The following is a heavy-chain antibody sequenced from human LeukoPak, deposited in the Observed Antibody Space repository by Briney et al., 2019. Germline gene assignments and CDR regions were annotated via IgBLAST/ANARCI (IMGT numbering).Heavy chain of an antibody. V-gene: IGHV3-30*03. CDR1: GFTFSNYG. D-gene: IGHD3-22*01. CDR3: ARGMYYYDSSDIGGGYYFDY. Sequence: GGSLRLSCAASGFTFSNYGMHWVRQAPGKGLEWVAVISYHGSNKYYADSVKGRFTISRDNSKKTVFLQMNSLRAEDTAVYYCARGMYYYDSSDIGGGYYFDYWGQGTLVTVSS. CDR2: ISYHGSNK. J-gene: IGHJ4*02.